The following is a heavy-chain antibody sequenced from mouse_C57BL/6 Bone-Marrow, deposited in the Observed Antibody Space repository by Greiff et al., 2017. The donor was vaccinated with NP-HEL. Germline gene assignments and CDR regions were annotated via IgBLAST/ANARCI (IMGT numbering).Heavy chain of an antibody. Sequence: QVQLKESGAELVRPGTSVKMSCKASGYTFTNYWIGWAKQRPGHGLEWIGDIYPGGGYTNYNEKFKGKATLTADKSSSTAYLQCSSLTSEDSAIYYCARGDGNYGAMDYWGQGTSVTVSS. V-gene: IGHV1-63*01. CDR2: IYPGGGYT. J-gene: IGHJ4*01. CDR1: GYTFTNYW. CDR3: ARGDGNYGAMDY. D-gene: IGHD2-1*01.